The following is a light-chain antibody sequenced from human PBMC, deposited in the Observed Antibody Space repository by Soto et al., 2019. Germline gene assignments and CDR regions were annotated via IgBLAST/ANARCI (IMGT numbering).Light chain of an antibody. CDR2: EVS. CDR3: SSFAGNNNLV. Sequence: QSALTQPPSASGSPGQSVTISCTGTSSDVGGYNYVSWYQQHPGKAPKLMISEVSKRPSGVPDRFSGSKSGNTASLTVSGLXXEXEXXXYCSSFAGNNNLVFGGGTKLTVL. CDR1: SSDVGGYNY. J-gene: IGLJ2*01. V-gene: IGLV2-8*01.